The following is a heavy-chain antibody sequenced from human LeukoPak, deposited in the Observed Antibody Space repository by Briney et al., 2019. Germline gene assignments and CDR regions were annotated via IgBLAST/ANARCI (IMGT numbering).Heavy chain of an antibody. CDR3: ARDPARYSSGWFLTPFDY. CDR2: INSDGSST. V-gene: IGHV3-74*01. J-gene: IGHJ4*02. D-gene: IGHD6-19*01. CDR1: GFTFSSYW. Sequence: GGSLRLSCAASGFTFSSYWMHWVRQAPGKGLVWVSRINSDGSSTSYADSVKGRFTISRDNAKNTLYLQMNSLRAEDTAVYYCARDPARYSSGWFLTPFDYWGQGTLVTVSS.